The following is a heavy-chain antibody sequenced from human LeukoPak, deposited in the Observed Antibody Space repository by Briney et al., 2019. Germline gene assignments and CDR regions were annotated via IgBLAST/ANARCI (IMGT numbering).Heavy chain of an antibody. CDR2: ISGSGGST. J-gene: IGHJ4*02. V-gene: IGHV3-23*01. CDR3: AKDRGYYYDSSALAY. CDR1: GFTFSSYA. D-gene: IGHD3-22*01. Sequence: PGGSLRLSCAASGFTFSSYAMSWVRQAPGKGLEWVSAISGSGGSTYYADSVKGRFTISRDNAKNSLYLQMNSLRAEDTALYYCAKDRGYYYDSSALAYWGQGTLVTVSS.